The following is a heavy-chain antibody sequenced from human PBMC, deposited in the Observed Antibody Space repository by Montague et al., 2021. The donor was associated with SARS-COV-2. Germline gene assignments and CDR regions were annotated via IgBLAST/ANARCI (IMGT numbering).Heavy chain of an antibody. V-gene: IGHV3-30-3*01. J-gene: IGHJ3*02. CDR3: ARAAQKQYVLLWFGELLHDAFDI. D-gene: IGHD3-10*01. CDR1: GFTFSSYA. CDR2: ISYDGSNK. Sequence: SLRLSCAASGFTFSSYAMHWVRQAPGKGLEWVAVISYDGSNKYYADSXXGRFTISRDNSKNTLYLQMNSLRAEDTVVYYCARAAQKQYVLLWFGELLHDAFDIWGQGTMVTVSS.